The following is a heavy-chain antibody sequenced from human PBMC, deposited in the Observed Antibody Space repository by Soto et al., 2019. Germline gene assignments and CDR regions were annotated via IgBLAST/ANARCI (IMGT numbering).Heavy chain of an antibody. D-gene: IGHD5-18*01. CDR2: ISAYNGNT. J-gene: IGHJ5*02. CDR3: ARHTVDTAMVTSQSFDP. Sequence: GASVKVSCKASGYTFTSYGISWVRQAPGQGLEWMGWISAYNGNTNYAQKLQGRVTMTTDTSTSTAYMELRSLRSDDTAVYYCARHTVDTAMVTSQSFDPWGQGTLVTVSS. CDR1: GYTFTSYG. V-gene: IGHV1-18*01.